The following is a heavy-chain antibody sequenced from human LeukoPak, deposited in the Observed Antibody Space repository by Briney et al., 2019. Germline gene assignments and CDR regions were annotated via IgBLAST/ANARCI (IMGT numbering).Heavy chain of an antibody. Sequence: AAXVKVSCKVSGYTLTELSMHWVRQAPGKGLEWMGGFDPEDGETIYAQKFQGRVTMTEDTSTDTAYMELSSLRSEDTAVYYCATEYYYDSSGPTPLDYWGQGTLVTVSS. CDR3: ATEYYYDSSGPTPLDY. D-gene: IGHD3-22*01. J-gene: IGHJ4*02. CDR1: GYTLTELS. V-gene: IGHV1-24*01. CDR2: FDPEDGET.